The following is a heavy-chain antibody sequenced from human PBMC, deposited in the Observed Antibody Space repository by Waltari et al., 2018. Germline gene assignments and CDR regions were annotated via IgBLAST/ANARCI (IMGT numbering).Heavy chain of an antibody. CDR3: ARDLIERELVESYYYYGMDV. Sequence: QVQLVQSGAEVKKPGSSVKVSCKASGGTFSSYAISWVRQAPGQGLEWMGRIIPICGTANYAQKFQGRVTITADKSTSTAYMELSCLRSEDTAVYYCARDLIERELVESYYYYGMDVWGQGTTVTVSS. CDR2: IIPICGTA. V-gene: IGHV1-69*08. CDR1: GGTFSSYA. D-gene: IGHD1-26*01. J-gene: IGHJ6*02.